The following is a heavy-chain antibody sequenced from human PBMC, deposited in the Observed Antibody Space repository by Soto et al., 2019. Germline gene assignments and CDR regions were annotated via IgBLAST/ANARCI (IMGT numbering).Heavy chain of an antibody. CDR2: ISYDGSNK. Sequence: SLRLSCAASGFTFSSYAMHWVRQAPGKGLEWVAVISYDGSNKYYADSVKGRFTISRDNAKNTLYLQMNSLRAEDTAVYYCARDRPPSQWPGTFDYWGQRTLVTVSS. D-gene: IGHD6-19*01. V-gene: IGHV3-30-3*01. CDR1: GFTFSSYA. J-gene: IGHJ4*02. CDR3: ARDRPPSQWPGTFDY.